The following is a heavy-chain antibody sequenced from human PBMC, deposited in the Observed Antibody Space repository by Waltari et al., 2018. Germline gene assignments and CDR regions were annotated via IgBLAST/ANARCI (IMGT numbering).Heavy chain of an antibody. Sequence: EIQLVESGGGLVKPGGSLRLSCAASGFTFSIYKMRWVRQAPGRGLEGVASIGSGTSYKYYADPVKGRFTISRDNAKNSLYLQMNSLKVEDTAVYYCARAWDDFDYWGQGALVTVSS. CDR1: GFTFSIYK. V-gene: IGHV3-21*02. CDR2: IGSGTSYK. CDR3: ARAWDDFDY. D-gene: IGHD1-26*01. J-gene: IGHJ4*02.